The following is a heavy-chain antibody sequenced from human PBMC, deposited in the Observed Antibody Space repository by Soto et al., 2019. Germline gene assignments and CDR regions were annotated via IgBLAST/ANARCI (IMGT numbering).Heavy chain of an antibody. V-gene: IGHV3-30*18. CDR3: AKSRAPDYYYHYYMDV. J-gene: IGHJ6*03. Sequence: GSLRLSCAASGFTFSSHGIHWVRQAPGKGLEWVAVISYDGSSKYYADSAKGRFTISRDNSKNTLYLQMNSLRGEDTAVYYCAKSRAPDYYYHYYMDVWGTGTAVTVSS. CDR2: ISYDGSSK. CDR1: GFTFSSHG.